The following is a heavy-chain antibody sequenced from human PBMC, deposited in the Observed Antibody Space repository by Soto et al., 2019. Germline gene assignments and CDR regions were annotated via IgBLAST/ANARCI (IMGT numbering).Heavy chain of an antibody. Sequence: QVQLMQSGAEVKKPGSSVKVLCKASGGTFSTSAISWVRQAPGEGPEWVGGIMPVFATPDYAQKFQGRVTISADESTTTAYLELTSLTTDDTAVYYCARDKDRQQLGGNYYYILDVWGQGTAITVSS. CDR3: ARDKDRQQLGGNYYYILDV. CDR2: IMPVFATP. V-gene: IGHV1-69*12. J-gene: IGHJ6*02. D-gene: IGHD3-3*02. CDR1: GGTFSTSA.